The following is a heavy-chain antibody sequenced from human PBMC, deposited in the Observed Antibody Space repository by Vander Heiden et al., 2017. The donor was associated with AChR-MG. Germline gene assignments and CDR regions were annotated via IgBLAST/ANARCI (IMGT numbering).Heavy chain of an antibody. V-gene: IGHV1-46*03. CDR2: INPSGGST. J-gene: IGHJ4*02. CDR1: GYTSTSYY. Sequence: QVQLVQSGAEVNQPGASVTVSCKASGYTSTSYYMHWVRQAPGQGLEWMGIINPSGGSTSYAQKFQGRVTMTRDTATSTVYMELSSLRSEDTAVYYCAREGIAVAGFDYWGQGTLVTVSS. D-gene: IGHD6-19*01. CDR3: AREGIAVAGFDY.